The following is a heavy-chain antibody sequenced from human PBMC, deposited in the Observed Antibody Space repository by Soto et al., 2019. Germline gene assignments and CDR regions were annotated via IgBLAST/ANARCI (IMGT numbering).Heavy chain of an antibody. CDR3: ARDRLLGYYFDY. CDR2: ISYDGSNK. J-gene: IGHJ4*02. D-gene: IGHD3-10*01. CDR1: GFTFSSYG. V-gene: IGHV3-30*03. Sequence: GGSLRLSCAASGFTFSSYGMHWVRQAPGKGLEWVAVISYDGSNKYYADSVNGRFTISRDNAKNSLYLQMNSLRAEDTAVYYCARDRLLGYYFDYWGQGTLVTVSS.